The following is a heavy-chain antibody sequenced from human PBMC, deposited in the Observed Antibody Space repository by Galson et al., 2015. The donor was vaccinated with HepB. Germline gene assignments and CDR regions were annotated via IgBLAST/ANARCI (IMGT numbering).Heavy chain of an antibody. CDR2: ISRSSSYI. V-gene: IGHV3-21*01. CDR3: ARSELVTAYDY. D-gene: IGHD2-21*02. Sequence: SLRLSCAASGFTFSSYDMNWVRQAPGKGLGWVSSISRSSSYIYYADSVKGRFTISRDNAKNSLYLQMNSLRAEDTAVYYCARSELVTAYDYWGQGTLVTVSS. J-gene: IGHJ4*02. CDR1: GFTFSSYD.